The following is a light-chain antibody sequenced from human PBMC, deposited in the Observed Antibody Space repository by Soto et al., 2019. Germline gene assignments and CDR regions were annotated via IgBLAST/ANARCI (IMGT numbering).Light chain of an antibody. CDR1: QSVSSY. J-gene: IGKJ1*01. Sequence: EILLTQSPDTVSVSPGETATLSCRASQSVSSYLAWYQQKPGQAPRLLIYDASNRATGIPARFSGSGSGTDFTLTISSLEPEDFAVYYCQQRSNWPWTFGQGTKVDIK. CDR2: DAS. V-gene: IGKV3-11*01. CDR3: QQRSNWPWT.